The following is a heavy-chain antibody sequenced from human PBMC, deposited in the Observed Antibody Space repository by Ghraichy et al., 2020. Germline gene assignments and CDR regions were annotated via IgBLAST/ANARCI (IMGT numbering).Heavy chain of an antibody. CDR2: ISGYIGNT. Sequence: ASVKVSCKASGYTFTSYGISWVRQAPGQGPEWMGWISGYIGNTNYAHKFRGRVTMTTEKSTSTAYMELRSLRSDDTAMYYCARDQGWDYGDYDGAFDIWGQGTMVTVSS. J-gene: IGHJ3*02. V-gene: IGHV1-18*04. CDR1: GYTFTSYG. D-gene: IGHD4-17*01. CDR3: ARDQGWDYGDYDGAFDI.